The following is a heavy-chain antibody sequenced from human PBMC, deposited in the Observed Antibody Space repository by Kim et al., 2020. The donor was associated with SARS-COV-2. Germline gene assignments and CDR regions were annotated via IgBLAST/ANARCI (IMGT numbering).Heavy chain of an antibody. D-gene: IGHD3-3*01. J-gene: IGHJ5*02. Sequence: GGSLRLSCAASGFTFSSYAMSWVRQAPGKGLEWVSAISGSGGSTYYADSVKGRFTISRDNSKNTLYLQMNSLRAEDTAVYYCAKVRDAYYDFWSGYLRGWFDPWGQGTLVTVSS. CDR1: GFTFSSYA. V-gene: IGHV3-23*01. CDR3: AKVRDAYYDFWSGYLRGWFDP. CDR2: ISGSGGST.